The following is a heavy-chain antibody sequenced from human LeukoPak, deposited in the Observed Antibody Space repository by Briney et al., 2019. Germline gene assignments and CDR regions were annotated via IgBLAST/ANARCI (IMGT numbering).Heavy chain of an antibody. V-gene: IGHV4-34*01. J-gene: IGHJ4*02. CDR2: INYSGNT. CDR1: GGSFSGYY. D-gene: IGHD3-10*01. Sequence: SETLSLTCAVYGGSFSGYYWSWLRQPPGKGLEWIGEINYSGNTNYNPSLKSRVTMSVDTSRNQLSLKLTSVTAADTAVYYCARDESTGSGRGQGTLVTVSS. CDR3: ARDESTGSG.